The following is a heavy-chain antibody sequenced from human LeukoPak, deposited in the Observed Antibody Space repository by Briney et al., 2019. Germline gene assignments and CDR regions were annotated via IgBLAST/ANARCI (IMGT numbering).Heavy chain of an antibody. V-gene: IGHV3-30*18. CDR2: ISYDGNNK. CDR1: GFTFSSYG. J-gene: IGHJ4*02. D-gene: IGHD6-19*01. CDR3: AKFFSGGYRSGGNY. Sequence: PPGGSLRLSCAASGFTFSSYGMHWVRQAPGKGLERVAVISYDGNNKYYADSVKGRFTISRDNSKNTLYLQMNSLRAEDTAVYYCAKFFSGGYRSGGNYWGQGTLVTVSS.